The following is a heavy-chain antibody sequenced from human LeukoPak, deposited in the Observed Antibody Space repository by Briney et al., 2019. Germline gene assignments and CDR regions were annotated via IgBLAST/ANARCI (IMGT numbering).Heavy chain of an antibody. J-gene: IGHJ4*02. V-gene: IGHV1-69*13. CDR3: ARDRNSGWPFDY. D-gene: IGHD6-19*01. Sequence: ASVKVSCKASGGTFSSYAISWVRQAPGQGLDWMGGIIPIFGTANYAQKFQGRVTITADESTSTAYMELSSLRSEDTAVYYCARDRNSGWPFDYWGQGTLVTVSS. CDR1: GGTFSSYA. CDR2: IIPIFGTA.